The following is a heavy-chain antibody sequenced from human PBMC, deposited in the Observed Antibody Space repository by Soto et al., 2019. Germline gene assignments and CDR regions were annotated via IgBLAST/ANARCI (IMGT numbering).Heavy chain of an antibody. CDR1: GGSIRSYY. Sequence: PSETLSLTCTVSGGSIRSYYWSWIRQAPGKGLEWIGYLYNSGSTVYNPSLKSRVTISVDTSKNQFSLKLSSVTAADTAVYYCAREPSIWGQGTLVTVSS. CDR2: LYNSGST. J-gene: IGHJ4*02. CDR3: AREPSI. V-gene: IGHV4-59*12.